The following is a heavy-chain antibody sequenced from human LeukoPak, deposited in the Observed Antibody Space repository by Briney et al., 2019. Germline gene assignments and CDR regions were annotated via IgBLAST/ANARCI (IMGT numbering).Heavy chain of an antibody. J-gene: IGHJ6*02. CDR3: ARDGYCSGGSCYLSEFGMDV. CDR2: ISAYNGNT. D-gene: IGHD2-15*01. V-gene: IGHV1-18*01. CDR1: GYTFTSYG. Sequence: ASVKVSCKASGYTFTSYGISWVRQAPGQGLEWMGWISAYNGNTNYAQKLQGRVTMTTDTSTSTAYMELRSLRSDDTAMYYCARDGYCSGGSCYLSEFGMDVWGQGTTVTVSS.